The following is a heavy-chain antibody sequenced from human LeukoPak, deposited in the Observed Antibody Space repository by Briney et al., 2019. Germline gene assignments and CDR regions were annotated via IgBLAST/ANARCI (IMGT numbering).Heavy chain of an antibody. CDR1: GFPFSEYH. CDR3: ARGLYSNLD. Sequence: GGSLRLSCATSGFPFSEYHMSWIRQAPGKGLEWVSCIVNSGDTKYQADPVKGRFTISRDNAKNTLYLQMNSLRVEDTAVYYCARGLYSNLDWGQGTLVTVSS. CDR2: IVNSGDTK. J-gene: IGHJ4*02. D-gene: IGHD4-4*01. V-gene: IGHV3-11*01.